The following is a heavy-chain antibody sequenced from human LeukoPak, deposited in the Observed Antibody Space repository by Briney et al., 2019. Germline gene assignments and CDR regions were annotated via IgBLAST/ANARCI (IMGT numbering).Heavy chain of an antibody. Sequence: GASVKVSCKASGYTFTSYGISWVRQAPGQGLEWMGWISAYNGNTDYAQKLQGRVTITADKSTSTAYMELSSLRSEDTAVYYCARDPFPPAKYYDILTGYYFSFFDYWGQGTLVTVSS. CDR3: ARDPFPPAKYYDILTGYYFSFFDY. CDR1: GYTFTSYG. V-gene: IGHV1-18*01. CDR2: ISAYNGNT. J-gene: IGHJ4*02. D-gene: IGHD3-9*01.